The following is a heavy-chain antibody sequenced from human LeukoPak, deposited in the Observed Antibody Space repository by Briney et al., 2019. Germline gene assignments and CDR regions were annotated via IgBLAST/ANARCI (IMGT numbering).Heavy chain of an antibody. CDR3: AHLLIAAPGFSDY. CDR1: GFTFSDYY. D-gene: IGHD6-13*01. J-gene: IGHJ4*02. CDR2: ISGSGSVT. V-gene: IGHV3-11*06. Sequence: GGSLRLSCAISGFTFSDYYMSWIRQAPGKGPEWVSYISGSGSVTNYAASVRGRFTISRDNAKNSLYLQMNNLRDDDTAVYYCAHLLIAAPGFSDYWGQGTLVTVSS.